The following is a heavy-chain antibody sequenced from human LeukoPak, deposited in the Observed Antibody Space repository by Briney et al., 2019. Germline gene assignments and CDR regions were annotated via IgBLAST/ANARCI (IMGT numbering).Heavy chain of an antibody. Sequence: SETLSLTCTVSGGSISGGYWSWIRQPPGRGLEWIGYVYTSGSTNYNPSLKSRVTISVDTSKSQFALKLSSVTAADTAVYYCARSYFDYSTYYSYYFNLWGQGALVTVSS. V-gene: IGHV4-4*09. J-gene: IGHJ4*02. CDR2: VYTSGST. D-gene: IGHD4-11*01. CDR1: GGSISGGY. CDR3: ARSYFDYSTYYSYYFNL.